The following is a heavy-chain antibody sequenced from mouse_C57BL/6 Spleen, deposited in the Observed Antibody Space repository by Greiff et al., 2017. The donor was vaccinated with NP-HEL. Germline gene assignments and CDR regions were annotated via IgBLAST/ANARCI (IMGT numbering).Heavy chain of an antibody. CDR1: GFTFSSYA. D-gene: IGHD1-1*01. CDR2: ISDGGSYT. V-gene: IGHV5-4*01. Sequence: EVQGVESGGGLVKPGGSLKLSCAASGFTFSSYAMSWVRQTPEKRLEWVATISDGGSYTYYPDNVKGRFTISRDNAKNNLYLQMSHLKSEDTAMYYCARDSWTFAYWGQGTLVTVSA. CDR3: ARDSWTFAY. J-gene: IGHJ3*01.